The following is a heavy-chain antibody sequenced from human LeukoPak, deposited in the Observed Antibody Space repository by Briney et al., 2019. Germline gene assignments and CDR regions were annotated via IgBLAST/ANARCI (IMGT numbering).Heavy chain of an antibody. J-gene: IGHJ4*02. CDR1: GFTFSSYE. CDR3: ARDFGDGYNLGWY. D-gene: IGHD5-24*01. Sequence: GGSLRLSCAASGFTFSSYEMNWVRQAPGKGLEWVSYISSSGSNIYYADSVKGRFTISRDNAKNSLYLQMNSLRAEDTAVYYCARDFGDGYNLGWYWGQGTLVTVSS. CDR2: ISSSGSNI. V-gene: IGHV3-48*03.